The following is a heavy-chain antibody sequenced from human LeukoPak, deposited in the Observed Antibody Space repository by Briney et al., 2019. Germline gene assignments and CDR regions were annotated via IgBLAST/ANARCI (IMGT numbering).Heavy chain of an antibody. J-gene: IGHJ5*02. CDR1: GGSFSGYY. Sequence: SETLSLTCAVYGGSFSGYYWSWLRQPPGKGLEWIGEINHSGSTNYNPSLKSRVTISVDTSKNQFSLKLSSVTAADTAVYYCARRGYYYGSGSYYNWFDPWGQGTLVTVSS. D-gene: IGHD3-10*01. CDR2: INHSGST. V-gene: IGHV4-34*01. CDR3: ARRGYYYGSGSYYNWFDP.